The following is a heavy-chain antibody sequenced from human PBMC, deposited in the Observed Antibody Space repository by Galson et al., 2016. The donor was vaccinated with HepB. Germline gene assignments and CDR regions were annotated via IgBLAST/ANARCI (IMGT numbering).Heavy chain of an antibody. V-gene: IGHV3-74*01. CDR2: INSDGSST. CDR1: GFTFSSYW. J-gene: IGHJ4*02. Sequence: SLRLSCAASGFTFSSYWMHWVRQAPGKGLVWVSRINSDGSSTSYADYVKGRFTISRDNAKNTLYLQMNSLRAEDTAVYYCARRMATITSFDYWGQGTLVTVSS. D-gene: IGHD5-24*01. CDR3: ARRMATITSFDY.